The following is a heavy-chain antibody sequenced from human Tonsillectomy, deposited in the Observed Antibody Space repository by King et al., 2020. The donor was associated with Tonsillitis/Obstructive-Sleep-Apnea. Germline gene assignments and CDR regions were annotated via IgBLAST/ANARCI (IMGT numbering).Heavy chain of an antibody. D-gene: IGHD5-12*01. Sequence: VQLVESGGGLVQPGGSLRLSCAASGFTFSAYSMNWVRQAPGRGLEWVSYISGSSSTKYYADSVKGRFTISRDNAKNSLYLQMNSLRDEDTAVYYCASPRRYHGYDWGSGFDYWGQGTLVTVSS. CDR3: ASPRRYHGYDWGSGFDY. V-gene: IGHV3-48*02. CDR2: ISGSSSTK. J-gene: IGHJ4*02. CDR1: GFTFSAYS.